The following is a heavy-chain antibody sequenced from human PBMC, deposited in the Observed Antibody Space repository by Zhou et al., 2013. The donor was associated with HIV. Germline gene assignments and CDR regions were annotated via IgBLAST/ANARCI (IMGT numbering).Heavy chain of an antibody. CDR2: ITPIFGTA. CDR1: GGTFSRYA. Sequence: QVQLVQSGAEVKKPGSSVKVSCKASGGTFSRYAISWVRQAPGQGLEWMGGITPIFGTANYAQKFQGRVTITTDESTSTAYMELSSLRSEDTAVYYCARHRRYGGNSYSFDIWGQGTMVTVSS. CDR3: ARHRRYGGNSYSFDI. D-gene: IGHD2-21*02. J-gene: IGHJ3*02. V-gene: IGHV1-69*05.